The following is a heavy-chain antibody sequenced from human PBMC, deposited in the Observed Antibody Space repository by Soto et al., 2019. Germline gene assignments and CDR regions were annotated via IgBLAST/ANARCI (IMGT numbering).Heavy chain of an antibody. J-gene: IGHJ4*02. Sequence: EVQLVESGGGLVKPGGSLRLSCAASGFTFSNAWMSWVRQAPGKGLEWVGRIKSKTDGGTTDYAAPVKGRFTISRDDSKNTLYLQMNSLKPEDPAVYYCTTASLLWFGEPPFDYWGQGTLVTVSS. V-gene: IGHV3-15*01. D-gene: IGHD3-10*01. CDR2: IKSKTDGGTT. CDR3: TTASLLWFGEPPFDY. CDR1: GFTFSNAW.